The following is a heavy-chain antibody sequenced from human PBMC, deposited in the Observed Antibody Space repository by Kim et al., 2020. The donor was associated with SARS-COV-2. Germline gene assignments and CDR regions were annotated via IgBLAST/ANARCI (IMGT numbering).Heavy chain of an antibody. CDR1: GVSFDSSA. CDR2: ISFDGLNK. Sequence: GGSLRLSCAASGVSFDSSAMNWVRQAPGKGLEWVAVISFDGLNKAYADSVKGRFAISRDNSKSTLHLQMNSLRVEDTAVYYCARGNYYESVSLSDYYNGMDVWGQGTTVTVSS. V-gene: IGHV3-30*09. CDR3: ARGNYYESVSLSDYYNGMDV. D-gene: IGHD3-10*01. J-gene: IGHJ6*02.